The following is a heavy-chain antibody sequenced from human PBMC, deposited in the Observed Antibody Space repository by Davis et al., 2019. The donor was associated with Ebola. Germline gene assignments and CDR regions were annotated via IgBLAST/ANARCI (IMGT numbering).Heavy chain of an antibody. CDR2: ISSSSSYI. J-gene: IGHJ5*02. CDR3: ARDRGYGSYNWFDP. V-gene: IGHV3-21*01. D-gene: IGHD1-26*01. Sequence: GESLKISCAASGFTFSSYWMSWVRQAPGKGLEWVSSISSSSSYIYYADSVKGRFTISRDNAKNSLYLQMNSLRAEDTAVYYCARDRGYGSYNWFDPWGQGTLVTVSS. CDR1: GFTFSSYW.